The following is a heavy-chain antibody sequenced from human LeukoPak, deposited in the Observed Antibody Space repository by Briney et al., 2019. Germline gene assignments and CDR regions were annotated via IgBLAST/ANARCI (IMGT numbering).Heavy chain of an antibody. CDR3: SRNSGTYRGYGMDV. J-gene: IGHJ6*02. Sequence: GGSLRLSCAASGFTFSDYWMTWVRQAPGKGLEWVANIKQDGSEKDYVDSVKGRFTISRDNAKNSLYLQMDGLRVEDTAVYYCSRNSGTYRGYGMDVWGQGTPVTVSS. CDR2: IKQDGSEK. CDR1: GFTFSDYW. D-gene: IGHD1-26*01. V-gene: IGHV3-7*01.